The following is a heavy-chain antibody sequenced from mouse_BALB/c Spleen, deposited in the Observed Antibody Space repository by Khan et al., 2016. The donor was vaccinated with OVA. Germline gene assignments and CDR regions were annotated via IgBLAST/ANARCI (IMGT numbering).Heavy chain of an antibody. J-gene: IGHJ3*01. D-gene: IGHD2-14*01. CDR1: GFSLTTYG. V-gene: IGHV2-2*01. CDR2: IRSAGKT. CDR3: ARKSYMYDFTY. Sequence: QVQLQQSGPGLVRPSQTLSITCTVSGFSLTTYGVHWVRQSPGKGLEWLGVIRSAGKTDYNAAFISRLSITKDNSKSQVFFKMNSLQADDTAMYDCARKSYMYDFTYWGQGTLVTVSA.